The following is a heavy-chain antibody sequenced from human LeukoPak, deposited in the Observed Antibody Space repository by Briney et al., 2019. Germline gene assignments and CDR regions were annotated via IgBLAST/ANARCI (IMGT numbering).Heavy chain of an antibody. CDR3: ARESKSYDGSGFYHDY. V-gene: IGHV4-31*03. J-gene: IGHJ4*02. Sequence: SQTLSLTCTVSGGSISSGGYYWRWIRQHPGKGLEWIGYIYYSGSTYYNPSLKSRVTISVDTSKNQFSLKLSSVTAADTAVYYCARESKSYDGSGFYHDYWGQGTLVAVSS. CDR2: IYYSGST. CDR1: GGSISSGGYY. D-gene: IGHD3-22*01.